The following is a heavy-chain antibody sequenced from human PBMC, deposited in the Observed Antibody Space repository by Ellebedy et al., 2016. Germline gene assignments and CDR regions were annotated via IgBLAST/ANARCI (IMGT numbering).Heavy chain of an antibody. D-gene: IGHD1-26*01. Sequence: HTGGSLRLSCAASGFTLSSYWMYWVRQAPGKGLAWVSRIKGDGSGTSYADSVKGRFTIFRDSSKNTLYLQMTSLRVEDTAMYYCAEESGRLTGFDYWGQGARVTVSS. CDR3: AEESGRLTGFDY. V-gene: IGHV3-74*01. J-gene: IGHJ4*02. CDR1: GFTLSSYW. CDR2: IKGDGSGT.